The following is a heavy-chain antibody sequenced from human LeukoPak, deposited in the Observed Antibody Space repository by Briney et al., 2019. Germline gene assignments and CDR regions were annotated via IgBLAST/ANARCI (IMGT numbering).Heavy chain of an antibody. CDR3: ARDDYYDSSGYYPTFDY. CDR2: IWYDGSNK. J-gene: IGHJ4*02. V-gene: IGHV3-33*01. Sequence: PGRSLRLSCAASGFTFSSYGMHWVRQAPGKGLEWVAVIWYDGSNKYYADSVKGRFTISRDNSKNTLYLQMNSLRAEDTAVYYCARDDYYDSSGYYPTFDYWGQGTLVTVSS. CDR1: GFTFSSYG. D-gene: IGHD3-22*01.